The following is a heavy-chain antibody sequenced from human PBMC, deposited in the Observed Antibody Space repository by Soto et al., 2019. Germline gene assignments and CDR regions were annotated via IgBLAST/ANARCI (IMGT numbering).Heavy chain of an antibody. J-gene: IGHJ4*02. CDR2: ISFDGSNK. CDR1: GFTFSSYD. CDR3: ACAGL. Sequence: GGSLRLSCAATGFTFSSYDMHWVRQAPGKGLEWVSVISFDGSNKYNADSVKGRFTISRDNSKNTLYLQMNSLRTEDTAVYYCACAGLWGQGTLVTVSS. V-gene: IGHV3-30*03.